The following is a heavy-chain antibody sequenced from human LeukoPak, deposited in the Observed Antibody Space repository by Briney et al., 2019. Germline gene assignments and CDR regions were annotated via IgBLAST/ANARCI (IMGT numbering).Heavy chain of an antibody. CDR1: GYSISSGYY. D-gene: IGHD6-19*01. J-gene: IGHJ4*02. CDR2: IYHSGST. Sequence: SETLSLTCTVSGYSISSGYYWGWIRQPPGKGLEWIGSIYHSGSTYYNPSLKSRVTISVDTSKNQFSLKLSSVTAADTAVYYCARDSPIAVAGSFDYWGQGTLVTVSS. CDR3: ARDSPIAVAGSFDY. V-gene: IGHV4-38-2*02.